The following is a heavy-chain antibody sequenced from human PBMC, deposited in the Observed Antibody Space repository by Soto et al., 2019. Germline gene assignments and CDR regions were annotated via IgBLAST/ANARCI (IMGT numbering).Heavy chain of an antibody. CDR2: ISGSSDAA. V-gene: IGHV3-23*01. CDR1: GFPFSTSA. CDR3: AKYSVSYPVYNGLSL. J-gene: IGHJ6*02. D-gene: IGHD1-26*01. Sequence: EVQLLESGGGLVQPGGSLRLSCAASGFPFSTSAMNWVRQAPGKGLEWVSIISGSSDAAYYAESVKGRFASSRDNSKNTLYLQMNSLRAEDTAVYYCAKYSVSYPVYNGLSLWGQGTTVTV.